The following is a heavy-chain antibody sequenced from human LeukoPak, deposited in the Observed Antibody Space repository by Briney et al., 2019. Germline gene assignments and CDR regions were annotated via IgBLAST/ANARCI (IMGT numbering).Heavy chain of an antibody. D-gene: IGHD1-26*01. J-gene: IGHJ4*02. CDR1: GFTFSSNW. Sequence: GGSLRLSCAASGFTFSSNWMHWVRQAPGKGLVWVSRINEDGSTTNYADSVKGRFTIFRDNAKNTLYLQMNSLRAEDTAVYYCVRDLGGRSGHWGQGTLVTVSS. CDR2: INEDGSTT. CDR3: VRDLGGRSGH. V-gene: IGHV3-74*01.